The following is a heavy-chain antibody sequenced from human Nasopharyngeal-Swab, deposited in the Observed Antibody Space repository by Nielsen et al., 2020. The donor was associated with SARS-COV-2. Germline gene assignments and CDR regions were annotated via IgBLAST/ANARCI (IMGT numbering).Heavy chain of an antibody. CDR1: GFTFSSYG. J-gene: IGHJ6*03. D-gene: IGHD3-16*01. CDR3: AKDHKMDSGGGVGCMDV. CDR2: IRYDGFNQ. V-gene: IGHV3-30*02. Sequence: GESLKISCAASGFTFSSYGMHWVRQAPGEGLEWVAFIRYDGFNQHYVDSVKGRFTISRDSFKNTLYLQLNSLRAEDTAVYYCAKDHKMDSGGGVGCMDVWGKGTTVTVSS.